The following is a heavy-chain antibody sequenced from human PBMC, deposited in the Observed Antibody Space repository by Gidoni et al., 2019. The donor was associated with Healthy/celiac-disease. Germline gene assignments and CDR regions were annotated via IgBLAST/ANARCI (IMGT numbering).Heavy chain of an antibody. CDR2: IYYSGST. D-gene: IGHD3-10*01. J-gene: IGHJ4*02. CDR1: GGSISSSSYY. V-gene: IGHV4-39*07. Sequence: QLQLQESGPGLVKPSETLSLPCTVSGGSISSSSYYWGWIRQPPGKGLEWIGNIYYSGSTYYNPSLKSRVTISVDTSKNQFSLKLSSVTAADTAVYYCARDLYGSGSYGDYWGQGTLVTVSS. CDR3: ARDLYGSGSYGDY.